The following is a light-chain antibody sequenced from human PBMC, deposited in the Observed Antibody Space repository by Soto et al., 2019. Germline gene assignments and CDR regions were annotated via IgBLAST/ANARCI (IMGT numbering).Light chain of an antibody. CDR1: SSDIGAFNY. CDR2: GVT. J-gene: IGLJ1*01. Sequence: QSALTQPASVSGSPGQSITISCTGSSSDIGAFNYVAWYQQHPGKAPKLIIHGVTNRPSGVSSRFSGSKSDYTAFLTISGLQAEDEADYYCSSYTTAFFYVFGTGTKLTV. V-gene: IGLV2-14*01. CDR3: SSYTTAFFYV.